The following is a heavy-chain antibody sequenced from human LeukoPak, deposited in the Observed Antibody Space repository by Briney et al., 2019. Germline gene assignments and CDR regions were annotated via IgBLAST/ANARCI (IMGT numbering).Heavy chain of an antibody. CDR3: ASSTIFGVVMPDY. CDR1: GYSISSGYY. D-gene: IGHD3-3*01. Sequence: PSETLSLTCAVSGYSISSGYYWGWIRQPPGKGLEWIGGIYHSGSTYYNPSLKSRVTISVDTSKNQFSLKLSSVTAADTAVYYCASSTIFGVVMPDYWGQGTLVTVSS. CDR2: IYHSGST. V-gene: IGHV4-38-2*01. J-gene: IGHJ4*02.